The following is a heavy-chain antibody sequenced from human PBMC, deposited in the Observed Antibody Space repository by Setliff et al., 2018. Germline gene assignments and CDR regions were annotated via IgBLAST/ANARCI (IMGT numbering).Heavy chain of an antibody. CDR3: ARVYGENDLPDI. CDR2: IYHNGNT. D-gene: IGHD4-17*01. J-gene: IGHJ3*02. V-gene: IGHV4-59*12. CDR1: GGSFSNYY. Sequence: ASETLSLTCAVYGGSFSNYYWSWIRQPPGKGLQWIGYIYHNGNTNFNPSLKSRVTISVDTSKNQFSLKLTSVTAADTAMYYCARVYGENDLPDIWGQGTMVTVSS.